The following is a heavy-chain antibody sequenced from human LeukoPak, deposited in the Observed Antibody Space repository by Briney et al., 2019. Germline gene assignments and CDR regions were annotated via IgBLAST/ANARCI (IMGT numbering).Heavy chain of an antibody. CDR2: INPNSGGT. CDR1: GYTFTDYY. V-gene: IGHV1-2*02. CDR3: ARGSYYHPEY. J-gene: IGHJ4*02. D-gene: IGHD1-26*01. Sequence: ASLKVSCKASGYTFTDYYMNWVRQAPEQGLEWMGWINPNSGGTNYAQKFQGTVTMTRDTSISTVYVELSRLRSDDTAVYYCARGSYYHPEYWGQGTLVTVSS.